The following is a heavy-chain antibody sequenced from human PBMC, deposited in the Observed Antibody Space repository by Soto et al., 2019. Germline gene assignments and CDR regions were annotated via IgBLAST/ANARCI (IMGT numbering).Heavy chain of an antibody. CDR1: GGSIRSGTYY. V-gene: IGHV4-39*02. CDR3: ARSNSGYYKWFDP. D-gene: IGHD3-22*01. Sequence: SETLSLTCTVSGGSIRSGTYYWGWIRQPPGKGLEWIANIYYSGTTYCNPSLKSRVAISVDTSKNHFSLKLSSVTAADTAIYYCARSNSGYYKWFDPWGQGTLVTVSS. CDR2: IYYSGTT. J-gene: IGHJ5*02.